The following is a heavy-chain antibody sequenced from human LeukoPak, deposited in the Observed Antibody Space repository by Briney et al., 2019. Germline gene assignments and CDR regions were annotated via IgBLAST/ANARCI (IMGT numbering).Heavy chain of an antibody. CDR3: ARGRSGSHHFDS. D-gene: IGHD3-10*01. V-gene: IGHV3-30*04. CDR2: ISYDGSNK. Sequence: PGGSLRLSCAASGFTFRNYAMHWVRQAPGKGLEWVAIISYDGSNKYYADSVKGRFTISRDNSKNTLYLQMNSLRADDTAVYYCARGRSGSHHFDSWGQGTLVTVPS. J-gene: IGHJ4*02. CDR1: GFTFRNYA.